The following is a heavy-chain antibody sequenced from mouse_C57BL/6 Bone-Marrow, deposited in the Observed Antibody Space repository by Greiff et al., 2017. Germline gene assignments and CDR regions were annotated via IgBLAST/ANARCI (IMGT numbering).Heavy chain of an antibody. V-gene: IGHV1-82*01. J-gene: IGHJ2*01. CDR3: ARTTVVGGDY. D-gene: IGHD1-1*01. Sequence: QVQLKESGPELVKPGASVTISCKASGYAFSSSWMNWVKQRPGKGLAWIGRIYPGDGDTNYNGKFKGKDTLTADNSSSTAYIQLRSLTSEDSAVYFCARTTVVGGDYWGQGTTLTVSS. CDR1: GYAFSSSW. CDR2: IYPGDGDT.